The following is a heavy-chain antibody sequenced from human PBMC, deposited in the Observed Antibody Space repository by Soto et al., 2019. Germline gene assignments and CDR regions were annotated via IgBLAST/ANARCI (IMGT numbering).Heavy chain of an antibody. Sequence: QVQLVQSGPEVKKPGSSVKVSCKASGDTFNSYVITWVRQAPGQGLEWLGGIITAFGTTSYAQNFQDRLTITADEDATTDHMDLSSLTSDDTAMYYCTRSYGYTFGGSVDNWGQGTLVTVSS. CDR2: IITAFGTT. D-gene: IGHD5-18*01. CDR1: GDTFNSYV. J-gene: IGHJ4*02. V-gene: IGHV1-69*01. CDR3: TRSYGYTFGGSVDN.